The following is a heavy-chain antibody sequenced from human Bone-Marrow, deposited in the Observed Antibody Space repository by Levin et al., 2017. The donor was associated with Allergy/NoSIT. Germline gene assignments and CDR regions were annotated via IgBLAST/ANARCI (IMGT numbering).Heavy chain of an antibody. Sequence: PLASVKVSCKASGGTFDRNPISWVRQAPGQGLDYMGRIIPILAKADYAQKFQGRVTITADKSTNTAYMEMSSLRSEDTAVYFCARGPRIYGDYGETFYDWGQGTLVTVSS. CDR2: IIPILAKA. V-gene: IGHV1-69*04. D-gene: IGHD4-17*01. CDR1: GGTFDRNP. J-gene: IGHJ4*02. CDR3: ARGPRIYGDYGETFYD.